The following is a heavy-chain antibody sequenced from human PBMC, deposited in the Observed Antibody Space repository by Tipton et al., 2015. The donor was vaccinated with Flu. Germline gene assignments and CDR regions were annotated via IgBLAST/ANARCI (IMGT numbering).Heavy chain of an antibody. Sequence: TLSLTCSVSGGSISSYYWSWIRQPPGKGLEWIGYDFYTGSTDYNPSLKSRVTISVDTSKNQFSLELISVTAANTAVYYCARIQGGYYGSESYDTWGQGMLVTVSS. D-gene: IGHD3-10*01. V-gene: IGHV4-59*01. J-gene: IGHJ5*02. CDR1: GGSISSYY. CDR3: ARIQGGYYGSESYDT. CDR2: DFYTGST.